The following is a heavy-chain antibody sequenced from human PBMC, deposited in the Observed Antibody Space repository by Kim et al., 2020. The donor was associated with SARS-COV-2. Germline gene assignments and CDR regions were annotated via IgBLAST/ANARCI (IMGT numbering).Heavy chain of an antibody. Sequence: SETLSLTCTVSGGSMISFSWSWIRQTPGKGLESLGYLYNNGNTEYNPSLESRVSFSVDTSKKQFSLRLTSVTAADTAIYFCAAEKEEPGASNFDSWGRGT. D-gene: IGHD2-2*01. CDR3: AAEKEEPGASNFDS. CDR1: GGSMISFS. CDR2: LYNNGNT. J-gene: IGHJ5*01. V-gene: IGHV4-59*01.